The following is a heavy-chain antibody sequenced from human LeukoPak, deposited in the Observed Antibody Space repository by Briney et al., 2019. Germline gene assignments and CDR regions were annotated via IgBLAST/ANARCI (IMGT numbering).Heavy chain of an antibody. J-gene: IGHJ3*01. CDR2: ISGSSSYM. D-gene: IGHD3-10*01. V-gene: IGHV3-21*01. CDR3: VCNSGSYSNAFDF. CDR1: GFTFSHYN. Sequence: GGSLRLSCAASGFTFSHYNMNWVRQAPGKGLEGVSSISGSSSYMYYADSVKGRFTISRDNAKNLLYLQLNSLRAEDTAVYYCVCNSGSYSNAFDFWGQGTMVTVSS.